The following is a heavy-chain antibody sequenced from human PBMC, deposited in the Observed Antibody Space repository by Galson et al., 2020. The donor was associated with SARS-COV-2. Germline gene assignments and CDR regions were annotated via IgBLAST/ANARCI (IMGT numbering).Heavy chain of an antibody. V-gene: IGHV4-4*02. CDR2: IFHSGYT. CDR1: GGSISSSDW. CDR3: SRIIVTAYYFSYMDV. Sequence: SETLSLTCAVSGGSISSSDWWGWVRQPPGKGLEWIGEIFHSGYTIYNPSLKSRVTMSLDTSKNQFSLKLSSVTAADTALYYCSRIIVTAYYFSYMDVWGKGTTVTVSS. D-gene: IGHD2-21*02. J-gene: IGHJ6*03.